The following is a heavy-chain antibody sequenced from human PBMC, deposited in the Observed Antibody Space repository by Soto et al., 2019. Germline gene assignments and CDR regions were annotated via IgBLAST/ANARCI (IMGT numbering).Heavy chain of an antibody. J-gene: IGHJ5*02. Sequence: QVQLVQSGAEVKKPGSSVKVSCKASGGSFSSYAISWVRQAPGQGHEWMGGIIPIFGTANYAQKIQGRVTITANESTRTAYMERSSLRSEDTAMYYCARDISGYVYNWFGPWGQGTLVTVSS. V-gene: IGHV1-69*01. CDR1: GGSFSSYA. CDR3: ARDISGYVYNWFGP. D-gene: IGHD5-12*01. CDR2: IIPIFGTA.